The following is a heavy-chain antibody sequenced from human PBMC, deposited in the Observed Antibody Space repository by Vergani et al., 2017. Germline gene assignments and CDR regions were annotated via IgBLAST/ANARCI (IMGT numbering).Heavy chain of an antibody. CDR2: ISARYPST. CDR3: ASLSYYTTPYLQGGYDC. V-gene: IGHV3-23*01. CDR1: GFTFSACP. Sequence: EVQLLQSGGGVIQPGGSVRLSCAASGFTFSACPMTWVRQAPGKGLEWVSAISARYPSTYYADSVKGRFTISRDNSKNMLYLQMNSLRAEDTAVYYCASLSYYTTPYLQGGYDCWGQGTLVSVSS. D-gene: IGHD3-3*01. J-gene: IGHJ4*02.